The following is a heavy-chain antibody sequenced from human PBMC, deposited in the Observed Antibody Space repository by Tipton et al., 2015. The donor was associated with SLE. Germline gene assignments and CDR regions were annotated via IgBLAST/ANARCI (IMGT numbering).Heavy chain of an antibody. CDR3: ARLEDPFGIFGVPKGWFDP. CDR2: IYTRGST. CDR1: GVSITSGSYH. V-gene: IGHV4-61*02. D-gene: IGHD3-3*01. J-gene: IGHJ5*02. Sequence: TLSLTCTVSGVSITSGSYHWSWIRQPAGKGLEWIGRIYTRGSTNYNPSLKSRVTISVDTSKNQFSLKLTSVTAADTAVYYCARLEDPFGIFGVPKGWFDPWGQGTLVTVSS.